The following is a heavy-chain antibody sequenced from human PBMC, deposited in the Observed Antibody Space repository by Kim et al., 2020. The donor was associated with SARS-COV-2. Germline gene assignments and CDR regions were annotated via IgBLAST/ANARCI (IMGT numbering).Heavy chain of an antibody. CDR1: GYSFTSYW. J-gene: IGHJ6*02. V-gene: IGHV5-51*01. CDR2: IYPGDSDT. CDR3: ARQRWDYYGSGYYYYGMDV. Sequence: GESLKISCKGSGYSFTSYWIGWVRQMPGKGMEWMGIIYPGDSDTRYSPSFQGQVTISADKSISTAYLQWSSLKASDTAMYYCARQRWDYYGSGYYYYGMDVWVQGTTVTVSS. D-gene: IGHD3-10*01.